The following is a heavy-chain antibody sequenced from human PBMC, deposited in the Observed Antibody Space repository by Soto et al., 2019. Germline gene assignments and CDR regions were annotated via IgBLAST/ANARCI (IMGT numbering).Heavy chain of an antibody. V-gene: IGHV4-59*01. CDR3: ARQNPDVDTAMVAVDY. CDR1: GGSISSYY. Sequence: SETLSLTCTVSGGSISSYYWSWIRQPPGKGLEWIGYIYYSGSTNYNPSLKSRVTISVDTSKNQFSLKLSSVTAAETAVYYCARQNPDVDTAMVAVDYWGQGTLVTVSS. CDR2: IYYSGST. J-gene: IGHJ4*02. D-gene: IGHD5-18*01.